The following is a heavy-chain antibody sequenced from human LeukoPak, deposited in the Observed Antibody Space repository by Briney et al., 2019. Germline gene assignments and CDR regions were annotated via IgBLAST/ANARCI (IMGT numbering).Heavy chain of an antibody. J-gene: IGHJ3*02. D-gene: IGHD3-16*01. CDR1: GYSIRNGYS. Sequence: PSETLSLTCGVSGYSIRNGYSWDWIRQAPGKGLEWIGSINHGGSTTYNPSLRSRVTISLVTSKNAFSLTLRSVTAADTAVYYCASFDYVWETHGMDAFDMSGHGTMVTVSP. CDR3: ASFDYVWETHGMDAFDM. V-gene: IGHV4-38-2*01. CDR2: INHGGST.